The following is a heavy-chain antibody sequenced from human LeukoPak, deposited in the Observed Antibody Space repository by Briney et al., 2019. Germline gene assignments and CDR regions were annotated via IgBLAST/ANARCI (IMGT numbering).Heavy chain of an antibody. CDR1: GFTFSSYA. V-gene: IGHV3-23*01. Sequence: PGGSLRLSCGASGFTFSSYAMSWVRQAPGKGLEWVSAISGSAHRTYYADSVKGRFTVSRDNSKNTLYLQMNSLRAEDTAVYYCAKEVVHHYWGQGTLVTVSS. CDR3: AKEVVHHY. CDR2: ISGSAHRT. D-gene: IGHD1-1*01. J-gene: IGHJ4*02.